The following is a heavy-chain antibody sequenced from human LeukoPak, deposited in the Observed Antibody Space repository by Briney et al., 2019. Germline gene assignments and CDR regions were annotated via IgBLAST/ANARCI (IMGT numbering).Heavy chain of an antibody. V-gene: IGHV3-30*18. J-gene: IGHJ5*02. D-gene: IGHD6-19*01. Sequence: TGGSLRLSCAASGFTFSNYAMSWVRQAPGKGLEWVAVISYDGSNKYYADSVKGRFTISRDNSKNTLYLQMNSLRAEDTAVYYCAKDDGVAVAGTGTFDPWGQGTLVTVSS. CDR3: AKDDGVAVAGTGTFDP. CDR2: ISYDGSNK. CDR1: GFTFSNYA.